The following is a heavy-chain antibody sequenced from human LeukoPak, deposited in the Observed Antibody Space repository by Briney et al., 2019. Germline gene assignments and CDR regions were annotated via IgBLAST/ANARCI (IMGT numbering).Heavy chain of an antibody. J-gene: IGHJ4*02. V-gene: IGHV4-39*01. CDR3: ARIRATGLPDY. Sequence: SETLSLTCTASGGSISSSSYYWGWVRQPPGKGLEWIGSIYYRGSTYYNPSLKSRVAISVDTSKNQFSLNLNSVTAADTAVYYCARIRATGLPDYWGQGTLLTVSS. CDR2: IYYRGST. D-gene: IGHD1-1*01. CDR1: GGSISSSSYY.